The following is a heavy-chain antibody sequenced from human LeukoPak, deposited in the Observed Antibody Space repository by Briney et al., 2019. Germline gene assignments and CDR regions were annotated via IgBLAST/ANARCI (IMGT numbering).Heavy chain of an antibody. J-gene: IGHJ4*02. Sequence: GGSLRLSCAASGFVFTNYFMSWVRQAPGKGLEWVASIKHDGSEKYYVDSVRGRFTISRDNTMNSLYLQMSSLRAEDTAVYYCVKHETGPEYWGQGTLVAVSS. V-gene: IGHV3-7*01. D-gene: IGHD1-14*01. CDR2: IKHDGSEK. CDR1: GFVFTNYF. CDR3: VKHETGPEY.